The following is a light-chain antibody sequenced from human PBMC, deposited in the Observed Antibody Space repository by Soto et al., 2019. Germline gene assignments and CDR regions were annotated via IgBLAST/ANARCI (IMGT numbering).Light chain of an antibody. Sequence: EIVVTQSPATLSVSPGERATLSCRASQFVSSNLAWYQQKPGQAPRLLIYGASTRATGIPARFSGSGSGTEFTLTISNLQSEDFAVYFCQQYHNWPPITFGQGTRLEIK. CDR1: QFVSSN. CDR3: QQYHNWPPIT. J-gene: IGKJ5*01. V-gene: IGKV3D-15*01. CDR2: GAS.